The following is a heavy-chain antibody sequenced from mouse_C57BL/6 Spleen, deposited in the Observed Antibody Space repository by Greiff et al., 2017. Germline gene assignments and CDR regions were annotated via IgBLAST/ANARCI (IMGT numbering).Heavy chain of an antibody. V-gene: IGHV1-74*01. CDR2: IHPSDSDT. J-gene: IGHJ4*01. D-gene: IGHD1-1*01. CDR3: SNYYGSSAMDY. CDR1: GYTFTSYW. Sequence: QVQLQQPGAELVKPGASVKVSCKASGYTFTSYWMHWVKQRPGQGLEWIGRIHPSDSDTNYNQKFKGKATLTVDKSYSTAYMQLSSLTAEDSAVYYCSNYYGSSAMDYWGQGTSVTVSS.